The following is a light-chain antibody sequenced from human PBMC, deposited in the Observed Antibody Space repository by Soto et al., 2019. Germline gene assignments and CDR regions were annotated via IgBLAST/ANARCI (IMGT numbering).Light chain of an antibody. Sequence: QSVLTQSPSAAASLGASVKLTCTLTSGHSRYTIAWHQQQPGKSPRYLMTVNSDGSHNKGDGIPDRFSGSSSGAERYLTISSLQSEDEADYYCQTWGTGIPFGGGTQLTVL. CDR1: SGHSRYT. CDR2: VNSDGSH. CDR3: QTWGTGIP. J-gene: IGLJ2*01. V-gene: IGLV4-69*01.